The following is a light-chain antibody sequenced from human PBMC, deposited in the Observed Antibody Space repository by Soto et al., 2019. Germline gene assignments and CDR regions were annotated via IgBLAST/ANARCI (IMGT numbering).Light chain of an antibody. J-gene: IGKJ5*01. Sequence: DRVMTQSPATVSVSPGERATLSCRASQTIGSNLAWYQQRPGQPPRLLIYGASTRATGIPARFSGSGSGTDFTLTISSLEPEDFAVYYCQQRSNWPITFGQGTRLEIK. V-gene: IGKV3-15*01. CDR1: QTIGSN. CDR2: GAS. CDR3: QQRSNWPIT.